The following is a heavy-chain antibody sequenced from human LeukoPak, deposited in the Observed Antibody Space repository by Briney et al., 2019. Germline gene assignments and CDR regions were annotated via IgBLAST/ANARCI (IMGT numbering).Heavy chain of an antibody. V-gene: IGHV3-30*18. CDR3: AKVVDSAQATILNYYYYGMDV. J-gene: IGHJ6*02. CDR2: ISYDGSNK. D-gene: IGHD5-12*01. CDR1: GFTFSSYW. Sequence: GGSLRLSCAASGFTFSSYWMHWVRQAPGKGLEWVAVISYDGSNKYYADSVKGRFTISRDNSKNTLYLQMNSLRAEDTAVYYCAKVVDSAQATILNYYYYGMDVWGQGTTVTVSS.